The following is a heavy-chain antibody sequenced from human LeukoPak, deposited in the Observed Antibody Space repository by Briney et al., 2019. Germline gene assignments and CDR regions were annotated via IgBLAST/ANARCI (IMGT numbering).Heavy chain of an antibody. CDR3: AKGDYYDFDY. CDR1: GFTFSSYG. V-gene: IGHV3-30*18. D-gene: IGHD3-10*01. Sequence: GGSLRLSCAASGFTFSSYGMHWVRQAPGKGLEWVAVISYDGSNKYYADSVKGRFTISRDNSKNTLYLQMNSLGAEDTAVYYCAKGDYYDFDYWGQGTLVTVSS. CDR2: ISYDGSNK. J-gene: IGHJ4*02.